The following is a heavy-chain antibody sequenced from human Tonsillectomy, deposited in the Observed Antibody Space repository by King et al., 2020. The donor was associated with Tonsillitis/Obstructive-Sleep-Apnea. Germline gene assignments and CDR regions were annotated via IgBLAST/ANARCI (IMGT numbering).Heavy chain of an antibody. CDR2: IDPSDSYT. D-gene: IGHD3-22*01. V-gene: IGHV5-10-1*01. J-gene: IGHJ6*03. CDR1: GDSFTSYW. CDR3: ARRQYYYDSSGQGYYYYYYMDV. Sequence: LQLVQSGAEGKKPGESLRSSCKGSGDSFTSYWISWVRQMPGKGLEWMGRIDPSDSYTNYSPSFQGHVTISADKSISTAYLQCSSLKASDTAMYYCARRQYYYDSSGQGYYYYYYMDVWGKGTTVTVSS.